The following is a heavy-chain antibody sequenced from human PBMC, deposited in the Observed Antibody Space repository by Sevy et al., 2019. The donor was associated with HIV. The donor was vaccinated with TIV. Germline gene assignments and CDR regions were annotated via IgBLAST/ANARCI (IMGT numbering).Heavy chain of an antibody. CDR1: GFSISPYA. CDR3: ARDAGYSTGWYAGY. Sequence: GGSLRFSCAASGFSISPYAFHWVRQAPGKGLEWVALMSYDGSTRYYADSAKGRFAISKDNSKNTLYLQMNSLRIEDTAIYYCARDAGYSTGWYAGYWSQGTLVTVSS. V-gene: IGHV3-30*09. J-gene: IGHJ4*02. D-gene: IGHD6-19*01. CDR2: MSYDGSTR.